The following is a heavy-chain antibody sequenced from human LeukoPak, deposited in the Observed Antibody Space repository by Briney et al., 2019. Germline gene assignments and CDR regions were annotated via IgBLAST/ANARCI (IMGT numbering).Heavy chain of an antibody. CDR2: IYYSGST. D-gene: IGHD3-3*01. J-gene: IGHJ4*02. CDR3: ARSTLTIFGVLPRYYFDY. V-gene: IGHV4-39*07. Sequence: SETLSLTRTVSGGSISSSGYYWGWIRQPPGKGLEWIGSIYYSGSTYYNPSLKSRVTISVDTSKNQFSLKLSSVTAADTAVYYCARSTLTIFGVLPRYYFDYWGQGTLVTVSS. CDR1: GGSISSSGYY.